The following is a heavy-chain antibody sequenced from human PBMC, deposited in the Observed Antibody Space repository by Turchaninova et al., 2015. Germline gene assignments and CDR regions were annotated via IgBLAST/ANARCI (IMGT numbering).Heavy chain of an antibody. CDR1: EFTFSTYW. Sequence: EVHLVESGGGLVQPGGSLSLSCEASEFTFSTYWITWFRQAPGKGLGGGAHIKLNQDGSEKYYKASVEGRFTISKDNDKNLLHLQMKSLRAEDTAVYYWTRANRGWYYNYYMDVWGKGTTVTVSS. D-gene: IGHD6-19*01. V-gene: IGHV3-7*01. CDR3: TRANRGWYYNYYMDV. CDR2: IKLNQDGSEK. J-gene: IGHJ6*03.